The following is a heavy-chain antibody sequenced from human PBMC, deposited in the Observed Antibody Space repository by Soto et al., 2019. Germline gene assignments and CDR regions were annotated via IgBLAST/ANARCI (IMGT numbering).Heavy chain of an antibody. CDR2: IIHSEST. CDR3: ARQRPTDGRWEFANYYGMDV. CDR1: GGSFSAYY. D-gene: IGHD1-26*01. Sequence: SETLSLTCAVYGGSFSAYYWSWVRQPPGKGLEWIGEIIHSESTKYNPSLKSRVTMSVDTSKNKFSLKLSSVTAADTAVYYCARQRPTDGRWEFANYYGMDVWGQGTPVTVSS. J-gene: IGHJ6*02. V-gene: IGHV4-34*12.